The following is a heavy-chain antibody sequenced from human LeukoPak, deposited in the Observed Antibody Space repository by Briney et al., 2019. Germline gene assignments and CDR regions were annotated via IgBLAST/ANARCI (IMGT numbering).Heavy chain of an antibody. Sequence: PGGSLRLSCAASGFTVSSNYMSWVRQAPGKGLEWVSVIYSGGSTYYADSVKGRFTISGDNSKNTLYLQMNSLRAEDTAVYYCARDPYCSGGSCYSGGWFDPWGQGTLVTVSS. CDR1: GFTVSSNY. CDR2: IYSGGST. J-gene: IGHJ5*02. V-gene: IGHV3-53*01. D-gene: IGHD2-15*01. CDR3: ARDPYCSGGSCYSGGWFDP.